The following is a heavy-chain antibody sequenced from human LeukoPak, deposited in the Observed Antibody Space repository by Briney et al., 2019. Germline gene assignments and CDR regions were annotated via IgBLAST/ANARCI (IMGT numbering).Heavy chain of an antibody. Sequence: SETLSLICTVSGGSISSYYWSWIRQPPGKGLEWMGYIYYSGSTNYDPSLKSRVAISVDTSKNQFSLKLSSVTAADTAVYYCSRLNYYDSSGYYYYFDYWGQGTLVTVSS. D-gene: IGHD3-22*01. CDR1: GGSISSYY. V-gene: IGHV4-59*08. CDR3: SRLNYYDSSGYYYYFDY. CDR2: IYYSGST. J-gene: IGHJ4*02.